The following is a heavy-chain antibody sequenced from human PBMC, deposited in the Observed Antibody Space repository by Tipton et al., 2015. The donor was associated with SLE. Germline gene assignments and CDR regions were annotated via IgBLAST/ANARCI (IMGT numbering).Heavy chain of an antibody. CDR1: SGSFNNYY. J-gene: IGHJ6*03. CDR3: ARAGLGYTYYYYMDV. D-gene: IGHD5-18*01. V-gene: IGHV4-34*01. CDR2: INQSGST. Sequence: TLSLTCAINSGSFNNYYWTWLRQSPGKGLEWIGEINQSGSTYYNPSLRSRVTISVDTSKNQFSLKLSSVTAADTAVYYCARAGLGYTYYYYMDVWGKGTTVTVSS.